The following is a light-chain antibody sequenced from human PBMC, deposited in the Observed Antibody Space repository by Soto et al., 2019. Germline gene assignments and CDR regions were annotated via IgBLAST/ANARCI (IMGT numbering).Light chain of an antibody. Sequence: EIVLMQSPGTLSLSPGDRATLSCRASQRVSSNNLAWYQQKPGQAPRLLISGASSRATGIPDRFSGSGSGTDFTLTISRLEPEDFAVYYCLQYGTSPRTFGQGTKVEMK. V-gene: IGKV3-20*01. J-gene: IGKJ1*01. CDR2: GAS. CDR3: LQYGTSPRT. CDR1: QRVSSNN.